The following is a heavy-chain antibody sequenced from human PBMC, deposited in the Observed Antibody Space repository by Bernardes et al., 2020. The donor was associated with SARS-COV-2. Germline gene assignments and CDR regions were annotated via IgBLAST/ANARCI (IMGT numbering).Heavy chain of an antibody. CDR3: ARDWPYCGGDCYSGSIDY. CDR2: IWYDGSNK. Sequence: GGSLRLSCAASGFTFSSYGMHWVRQAPGKGLEWVAVIWYDGSNKYYADSVKGRFTISRDNSKNTLYLQMNSLRAEDTAVYYCARDWPYCGGDCYSGSIDYWGQGTLVTVSS. V-gene: IGHV3-33*01. CDR1: GFTFSSYG. J-gene: IGHJ4*02. D-gene: IGHD2-21*01.